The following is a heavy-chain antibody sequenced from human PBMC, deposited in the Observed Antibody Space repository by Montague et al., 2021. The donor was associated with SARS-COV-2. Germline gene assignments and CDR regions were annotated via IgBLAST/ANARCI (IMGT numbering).Heavy chain of an antibody. D-gene: IGHD1-1*01. Sequence: SLRLSCAASGFTFSSYGMHWVRQAPGKGLEWVAVIWYDGSNKYYADSXKGRFTISRDNSKNTLYLQMNSLRAEDTAVYYCAREVLAHNWNDCHFDYWGQGTLVTVSS. CDR3: AREVLAHNWNDCHFDY. CDR1: GFTFSSYG. CDR2: IWYDGSNK. J-gene: IGHJ4*02. V-gene: IGHV3-33*01.